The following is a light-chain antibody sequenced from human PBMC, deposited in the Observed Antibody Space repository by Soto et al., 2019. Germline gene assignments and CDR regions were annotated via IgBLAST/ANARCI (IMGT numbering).Light chain of an antibody. CDR3: QQYLTTPFT. Sequence: SCWSSQSVLSSSNNKNYLAWYQQKSGQPPNLLIYWASARESGVPDRFSGSGSGTDFTLTITSLQAEDVAVYYCQQYLTTPFTFGPGTKVDIK. CDR2: WAS. V-gene: IGKV4-1*01. CDR1: QSVLSSSNNKNY. J-gene: IGKJ3*01.